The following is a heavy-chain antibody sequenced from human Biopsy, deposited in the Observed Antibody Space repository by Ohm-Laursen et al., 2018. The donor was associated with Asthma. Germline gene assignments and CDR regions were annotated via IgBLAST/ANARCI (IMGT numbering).Heavy chain of an antibody. CDR3: AKITTDRQKANNWFDP. D-gene: IGHD3-22*01. Sequence: SLRLSCAASGFTFSNYWMHWVRQAPGKGLEWVSSISASGVRTFYADSVKGRFTVSRDSSRNTLYLQLSTLRVEDTAVYFCAKITTDRQKANNWFDPWGQGTLVTVSS. J-gene: IGHJ5*02. CDR2: ISASGVRT. V-gene: IGHV3-23*01. CDR1: GFTFSNYW.